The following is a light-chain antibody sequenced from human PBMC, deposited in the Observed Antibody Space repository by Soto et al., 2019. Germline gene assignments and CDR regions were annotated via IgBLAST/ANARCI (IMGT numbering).Light chain of an antibody. CDR3: PQYGDSPPGAPT. V-gene: IGKV3-20*01. CDR2: GTS. J-gene: IGKJ4*02. CDR1: QSVSSSY. Sequence: EIVLTQSPGTLSLSPGERATLSCRASQSVSSSYLAWYQQKPGQAPRLLIYGTSSRATGIPDRFSGSGSGTAFNLTINRREPEDFAVYYCPQYGDSPPGAPTCGGGTKVEIK.